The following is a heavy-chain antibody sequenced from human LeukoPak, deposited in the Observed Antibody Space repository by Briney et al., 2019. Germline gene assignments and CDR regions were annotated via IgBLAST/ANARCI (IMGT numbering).Heavy chain of an antibody. CDR1: GFTFSSYS. CDR2: INPDGSQT. J-gene: IGHJ5*02. Sequence: GGSLRLSCAASGFTFSSYSMNWVRQAPGKGLEWVALINPDGSQTIYVDSVRGRLTISRDNAENSLYLQMNTLRAEDTAVYYCARDLGYGALDPWGQGTLVTVSS. V-gene: IGHV3-7*01. CDR3: ARDLGYGALDP. D-gene: IGHD4-17*01.